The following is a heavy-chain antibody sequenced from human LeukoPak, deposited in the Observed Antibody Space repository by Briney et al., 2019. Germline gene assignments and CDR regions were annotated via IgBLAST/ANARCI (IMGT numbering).Heavy chain of an antibody. CDR1: GGSISSGGYY. D-gene: IGHD3-3*01. CDR3: ARGLEPWYFDL. V-gene: IGHV4-31*03. Sequence: SQTLSLTCTVSGGSISSGGYYWSWLRQHPGQGLEWIGYIYYSGSTYYNPSLKSRVTISVDTSKNQFSLKLSSVTAADTAVYYCARGLEPWYFDLWGRGTLVTVSS. J-gene: IGHJ2*01. CDR2: IYYSGST.